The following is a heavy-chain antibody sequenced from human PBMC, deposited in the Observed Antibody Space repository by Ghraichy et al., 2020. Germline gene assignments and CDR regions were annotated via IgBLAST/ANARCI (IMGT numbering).Heavy chain of an antibody. V-gene: IGHV3-30*18. D-gene: IGHD3-10*01. CDR2: IAYDESNK. J-gene: IGHJ6*02. Sequence: GGSLRLSCAASQFTFSSYGMHWVRQAPGKGLEWVAVIAYDESNKYYADSVKGRFTISRDNSQKRLHLQMDSLRGDDTAVYFCAKDVRVGVHGSGGYYYSMDVWGQWTTVIVSS. CDR1: QFTFSSYG. CDR3: AKDVRVGVHGSGGYYYSMDV.